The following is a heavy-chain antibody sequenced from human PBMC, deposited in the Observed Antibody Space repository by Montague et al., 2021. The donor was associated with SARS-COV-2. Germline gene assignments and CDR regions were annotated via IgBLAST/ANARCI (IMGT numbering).Heavy chain of an antibody. V-gene: IGHV4-61*02. J-gene: IGHJ6*02. CDR2: IYTSGNT. Sequence: TLSLTCTVSDDSISGGRYYWSWIRQPAGKGLEWIGRIYTSGNTNYNPSLKSRVSILVDTSKNQLSLKLSSVTAADTAIYYCARARITGTTKDYYGMDVWGQGTTVTVS. D-gene: IGHD1-7*01. CDR1: DDSISGGRYY. CDR3: ARARITGTTKDYYGMDV.